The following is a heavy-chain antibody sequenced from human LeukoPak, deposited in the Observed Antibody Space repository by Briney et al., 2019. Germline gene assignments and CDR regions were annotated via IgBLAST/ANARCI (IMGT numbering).Heavy chain of an antibody. V-gene: IGHV1-69*04. CDR3: ARDPPTSYYDILTGYYNVPGY. J-gene: IGHJ4*02. CDR2: IIPILGIA. D-gene: IGHD3-9*01. Sequence: SVKVSCKASGGTFSSYAISWVRQAPGQGLEWMGRIIPILGIANYAQKFQGRVTITADKSTSTAYMELSSLRSEDTAVYYCARDPPTSYYDILTGYYNVPGYWGQGTLVAVSS. CDR1: GGTFSSYA.